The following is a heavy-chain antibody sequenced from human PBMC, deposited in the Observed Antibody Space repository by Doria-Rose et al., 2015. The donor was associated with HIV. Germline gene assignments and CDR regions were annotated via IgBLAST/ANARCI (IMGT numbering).Heavy chain of an antibody. D-gene: IGHD4-17*01. V-gene: IGHV4-31*03. J-gene: IGHJ1*01. CDR2: TYYTGTS. Sequence: VQLLETGPGLVKPSETLSLTCSVSGASVSSRGYYWNWIRQVPGKGLESLGYTYYTGTSDYSPSLKSRVTISLDMSKNQFSLKVPSVTAADTAVYYCARGPSDFGDYVAFQHWGQGTLVTVSS. CDR1: GASVSSRGYY. CDR3: ARGPSDFGDYVAFQH.